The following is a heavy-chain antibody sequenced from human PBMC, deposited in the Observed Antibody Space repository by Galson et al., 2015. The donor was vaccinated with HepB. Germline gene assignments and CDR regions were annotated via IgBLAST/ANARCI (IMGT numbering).Heavy chain of an antibody. CDR2: IFSNDEK. D-gene: IGHD4-23*01. CDR3: ARTYYYGGNSGFDY. CDR1: GFSLSNARMG. J-gene: IGHJ4*02. Sequence: PALVKPTQTLTLTCTVSGFSLSNARMGVSWIRQPPGKALEWLAHIFSNDEKSYSTSLKSRLTISKDTSKSQVVLTMTNMDPVDTATYYCARTYYYGGNSGFDYWGQGTLVTVSS. V-gene: IGHV2-26*01.